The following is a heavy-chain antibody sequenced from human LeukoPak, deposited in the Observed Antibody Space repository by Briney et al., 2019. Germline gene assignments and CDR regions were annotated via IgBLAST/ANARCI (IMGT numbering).Heavy chain of an antibody. CDR2: ISSSGNIV. Sequence: GGSLRLSCAASGFTFSNYEMNWVRQAPGKGLEWVSYISSSGNIVYYADSVMGRFTISRDNAKNSMYLVISSLRAEDTAVYYCAGTYPHDYGDYVEYFQYWGQGTLVTVSS. D-gene: IGHD4-17*01. CDR1: GFTFSNYE. V-gene: IGHV3-48*03. CDR3: AGTYPHDYGDYVEYFQY. J-gene: IGHJ1*01.